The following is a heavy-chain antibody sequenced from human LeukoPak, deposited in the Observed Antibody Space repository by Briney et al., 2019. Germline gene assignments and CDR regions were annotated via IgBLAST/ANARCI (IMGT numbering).Heavy chain of an antibody. CDR2: IYHSGST. V-gene: IGHV4-4*02. Sequence: SGTLSLTSAVSGGSISSSNWWSWVRQPPGKGLEWIGEIYHSGSTNYNPSLKSRVTISVDTSKNQFSLKLSSVTAADTAVYYCAREAGIADFDYWGQGTLVTVSS. CDR3: AREAGIADFDY. J-gene: IGHJ4*02. CDR1: GGSISSSNW. D-gene: IGHD6-13*01.